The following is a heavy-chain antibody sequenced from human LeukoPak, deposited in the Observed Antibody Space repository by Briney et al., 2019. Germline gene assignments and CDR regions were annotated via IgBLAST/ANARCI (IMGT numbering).Heavy chain of an antibody. D-gene: IGHD5-24*01. J-gene: IGHJ6*02. CDR2: ISAYNSNT. V-gene: IGHV1-18*01. CDR1: GYTFSSYG. Sequence: GASVKVSCKASGYTFSSYGISWVRQAPGQGLEWMGWISAYNSNTNYAQKLQGRVTMTTDTSTSTAYMELRSLRSDDTAVYYCARDTRRDGYNSLYQARYYYYGMDVWGQGTTVTVSS. CDR3: ARDTRRDGYNSLYQARYYYYGMDV.